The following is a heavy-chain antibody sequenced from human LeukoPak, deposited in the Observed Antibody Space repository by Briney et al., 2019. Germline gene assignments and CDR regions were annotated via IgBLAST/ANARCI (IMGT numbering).Heavy chain of an antibody. CDR3: AREARVAATHYWFDP. D-gene: IGHD2-15*01. V-gene: IGHV1-69*06. CDR2: IIPIFGTA. CDR1: GGTFSSYA. Sequence: SVNVSCKASGGTFSSYASSWVRQAPGQGLEWMGGIIPIFGTANYAQKFQGRVTITADKSTSTAYMELSSLRSEDTAVYYCAREARVAATHYWFDPWGQGTLVTVSS. J-gene: IGHJ5*02.